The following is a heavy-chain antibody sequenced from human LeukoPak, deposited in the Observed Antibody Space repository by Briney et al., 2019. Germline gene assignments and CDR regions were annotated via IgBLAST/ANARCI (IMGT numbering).Heavy chain of an antibody. CDR3: ARVVTGTTLGDDAFDI. V-gene: IGHV3-30-3*01. CDR1: GFTFSSYA. J-gene: IGHJ3*02. CDR2: ISYDGSNK. Sequence: GRSLRLSCAASGFTFSSYAMHWVRQAPGKGLEWVAVISYDGSNKYYADSVKGRFTISRDNSKNTLYLQMNSLRAEDTAVYYCARVVTGTTLGDDAFDIWGQGTMVTVSS. D-gene: IGHD1-1*01.